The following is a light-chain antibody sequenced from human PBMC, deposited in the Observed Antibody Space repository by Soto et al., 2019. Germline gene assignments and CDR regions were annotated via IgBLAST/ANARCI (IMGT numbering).Light chain of an antibody. V-gene: IGKV3-11*01. CDR1: QSIRSF. CDR2: DAS. J-gene: IGKJ5*01. CDR3: QQRSNWPIT. Sequence: EIVLTQSPATLSLSPGERATLSCRASQSIRSFLAWYQQKPGQAPRLLIYDASNRATGIPARFSGSASGTDFTLTISSLEPEDFAVYYCQQRSNWPITFGQGTRLEIK.